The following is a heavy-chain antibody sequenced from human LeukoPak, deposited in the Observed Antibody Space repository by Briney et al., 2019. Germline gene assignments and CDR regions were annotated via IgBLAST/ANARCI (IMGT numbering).Heavy chain of an antibody. Sequence: ASVKVSCKACGYTFTSYYMHWVRQAPGQGLEWMGIINPSGGSTSYAQKFQGRVTMTRDTSTSTVYMELSSLRSEDTAVYYCAREQVAYGSGSYLGYWGQGTLVTVSS. CDR3: AREQVAYGSGSYLGY. CDR1: GYTFTSYY. J-gene: IGHJ4*02. D-gene: IGHD3-10*01. CDR2: INPSGGST. V-gene: IGHV1-46*01.